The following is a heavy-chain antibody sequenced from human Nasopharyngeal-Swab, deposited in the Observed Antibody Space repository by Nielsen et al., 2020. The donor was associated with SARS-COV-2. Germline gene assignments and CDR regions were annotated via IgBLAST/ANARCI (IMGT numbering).Heavy chain of an antibody. V-gene: IGHV3-7*01. D-gene: IGHD6-13*01. J-gene: IGHJ3*02. Sequence: GESLKISCAASGFTFSSYWMSWVRQAPGKGLEWVANIKQDGSEKYYVDSVKGRFTISRDNAKNSLYLQMNSLRAEDTAVYYCARDRGSSLVFDIWGQGTMVTVSS. CDR1: GFTFSSYW. CDR3: ARDRGSSLVFDI. CDR2: IKQDGSEK.